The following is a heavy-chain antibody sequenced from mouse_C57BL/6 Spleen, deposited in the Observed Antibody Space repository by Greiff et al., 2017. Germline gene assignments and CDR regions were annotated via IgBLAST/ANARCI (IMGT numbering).Heavy chain of an antibody. CDR1: GFSLTSYG. CDR2: IWRGGST. Sequence: VKVVESGPGLVQPSQSLSITCPASGFSLTSYGVHWVRQSPGKGLEWLGVIWRGGSTAYYAAFMSRLSTTKDNSKSQVFFKMNSLQADDTAIYYCAKSIYYDYDEAMDYWGKGTAGTVSS. D-gene: IGHD2-4*01. CDR3: AKSIYYDYDEAMDY. J-gene: IGHJ4*01. V-gene: IGHV2-5*01.